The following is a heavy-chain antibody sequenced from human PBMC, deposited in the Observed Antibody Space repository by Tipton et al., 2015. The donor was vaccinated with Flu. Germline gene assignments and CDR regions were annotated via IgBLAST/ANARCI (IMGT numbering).Heavy chain of an antibody. D-gene: IGHD2-21*01. CDR1: GFTFSSYW. CDR2: IKQDGSVK. CDR3: ARQLGGGDCY. V-gene: IGHV3-7*03. Sequence: SLRLSCAASGFTFSSYWMSWVRQAPGKGLEWVANIKQDGSVKYYVASVKGRFTISRDNTKNSLYLQMNSLRAEATAVYYCARQLGGGDCYWAQGPLATVSS. J-gene: IGHJ4*02.